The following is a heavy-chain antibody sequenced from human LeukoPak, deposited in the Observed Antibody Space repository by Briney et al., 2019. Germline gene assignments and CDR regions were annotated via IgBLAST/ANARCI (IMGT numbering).Heavy chain of an antibody. J-gene: IGHJ3*02. CDR3: ARRVDTTMGERAFDI. D-gene: IGHD5-18*01. V-gene: IGHV5-51*01. CDR1: GYSFTTYW. CDR2: IYPGDSDT. Sequence: GESLKISCKGSGYSFTTYWIGWVRQMPGKGLEWLGIIYPGDSDTRYSPSFQGQVTISADKSISTAYLQWSSLKASDTAMYYCARRVDTTMGERAFDIWGQGTMVTVPS.